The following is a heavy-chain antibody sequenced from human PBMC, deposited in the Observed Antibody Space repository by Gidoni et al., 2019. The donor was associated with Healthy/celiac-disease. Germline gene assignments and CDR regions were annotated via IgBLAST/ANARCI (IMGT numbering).Heavy chain of an antibody. CDR3: ARGRYCSGGSCYSGAGWFDP. CDR1: GGSFRGYY. V-gene: IGHV4-34*01. D-gene: IGHD2-15*01. CDR2: INHSGST. Sequence: QVQLQQWGAGLLKPSETLSLTCAVYGGSFRGYYWSWIRQPPGKGLEWIGEINHSGSTNYNPSLKSRVTISVDTSKNQFSLKLSSVTAADTAVYYCARGRYCSGGSCYSGAGWFDPWGQGTLVTVSS. J-gene: IGHJ5*02.